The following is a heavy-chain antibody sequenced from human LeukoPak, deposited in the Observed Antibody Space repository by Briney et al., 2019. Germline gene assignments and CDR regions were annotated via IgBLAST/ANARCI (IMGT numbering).Heavy chain of an antibody. J-gene: IGHJ5*02. Sequence: ASVKVSCKASGYTFTSYDINWVRQATGQGLEWMGWMNPNSGNTGYAQKFQGRVTITRNTSISTAYMELSSLRSEDTAVYYCARSRITMVRGVNGNNWFDPWGQGTLVTVSS. V-gene: IGHV1-8*03. CDR2: MNPNSGNT. D-gene: IGHD3-10*01. CDR1: GYTFTSYD. CDR3: ARSRITMVRGVNGNNWFDP.